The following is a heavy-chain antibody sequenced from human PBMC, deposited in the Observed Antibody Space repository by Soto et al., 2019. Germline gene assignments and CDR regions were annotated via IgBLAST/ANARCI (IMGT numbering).Heavy chain of an antibody. D-gene: IGHD6-13*01. CDR2: ISAYNGNT. Sequence: QVQLVQSGAEVKKPGASVKVSCKASGYTFTSYGISWVRQTPGQGLEWIGWISAYNGNTNYAQKLQGRVTMTTDTSTSTAYMELRSLRSDDTAVYYCANDSSWYPTGWFDPWGQGTLVTVSS. CDR3: ANDSSWYPTGWFDP. J-gene: IGHJ5*02. V-gene: IGHV1-18*01. CDR1: GYTFTSYG.